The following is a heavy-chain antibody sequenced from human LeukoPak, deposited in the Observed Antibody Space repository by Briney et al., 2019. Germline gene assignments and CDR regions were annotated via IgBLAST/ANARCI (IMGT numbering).Heavy chain of an antibody. V-gene: IGHV3-74*01. CDR3: ASLPTVTTGYYFDY. CDR1: GFTFSSYW. D-gene: IGHD4-17*01. Sequence: PGGSLRLSCAASGFTFSSYWMHWVRQAPGKGLVWVSRINSDGSSTSHADSVKGRFTISRDNAKNTLYLQMNSLRAEDTAVYYCASLPTVTTGYYFDYWGRGTLVTVSS. CDR2: INSDGSST. J-gene: IGHJ4*02.